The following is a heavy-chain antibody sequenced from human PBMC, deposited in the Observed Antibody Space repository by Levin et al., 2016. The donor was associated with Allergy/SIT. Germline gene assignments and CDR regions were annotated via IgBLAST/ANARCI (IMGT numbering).Heavy chain of an antibody. CDR3: ARHGEYYYDSSGYPDY. J-gene: IGHJ4*02. CDR2: IYYSGST. V-gene: IGHV4-39*01. Sequence: SETLSLTCTVSGGSISSSSYYWGWIRQPPGKGLEWIGSIYYSGSTYYNPSLKSRVTISVDTSKNQFSLKLSSVTAADTAVYYCARHGEYYYDSSGYPDYWGQGTLVTVSS. D-gene: IGHD3-22*01. CDR1: GGSISSSSYY.